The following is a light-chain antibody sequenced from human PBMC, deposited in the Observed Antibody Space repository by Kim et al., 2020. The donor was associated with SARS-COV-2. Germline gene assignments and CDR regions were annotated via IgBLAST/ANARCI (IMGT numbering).Light chain of an antibody. V-gene: IGKV3D-15*01. CDR2: GPS. J-gene: IGKJ1*01. CDR1: QYISSN. CDR3: QQYYNWPRT. Sequence: ERVLTQSPATLSVSPEERVTLSCRASQYISSNLAWYQHKPGQAPRPLIHGPSTRATGIPARFSGSGSGTDFTLTISSLQSEDFAVYYCQQYYNWPRTFGQGTKVDIK.